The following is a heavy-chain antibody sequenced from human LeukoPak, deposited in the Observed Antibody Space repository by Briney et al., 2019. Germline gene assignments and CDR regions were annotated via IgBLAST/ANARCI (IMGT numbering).Heavy chain of an antibody. Sequence: GGSLRLSCAASGFTFSSYSMNGVRQAPGKGLKWVSSISSSSSYIYYADSVKGRFTISRDNAKNSLYLQMNSLRAEDTAVYYCARERGTMVRGVIPDYWGQGTLVTVSS. CDR2: ISSSSSYI. V-gene: IGHV3-21*01. CDR3: ARERGTMVRGVIPDY. J-gene: IGHJ4*02. D-gene: IGHD3-10*01. CDR1: GFTFSSYS.